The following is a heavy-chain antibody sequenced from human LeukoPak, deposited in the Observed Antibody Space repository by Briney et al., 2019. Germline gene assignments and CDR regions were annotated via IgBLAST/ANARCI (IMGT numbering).Heavy chain of an antibody. J-gene: IGHJ4*02. CDR1: GFTVNSNY. CDR2: LYSGIDT. V-gene: IGHV3-53*01. D-gene: IGHD2-21*01. CDR3: ARINFAWPYYFDT. Sequence: GGSLRLSCTASGFTVNSNYMAWVRRAPGKALEWVSFLYSGIDTKYADSVKGRFLISRDDSKNTVSLQMNSLRADDTAVYYCARINFAWPYYFDTWGQGTRVSVSP.